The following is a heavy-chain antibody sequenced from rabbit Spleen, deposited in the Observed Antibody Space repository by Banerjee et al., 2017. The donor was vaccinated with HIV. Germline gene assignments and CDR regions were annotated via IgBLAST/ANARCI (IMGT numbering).Heavy chain of an antibody. V-gene: IGHV1S40*01. J-gene: IGHJ4*01. D-gene: IGHD1-1*01. CDR3: ARDLVAVIGWNFNL. CDR2: INTYTAKP. CDR1: GFSFSDRDV. Sequence: QSLEESGGDLVKPEGSLTLTCKASGFSFSDRDVMCWVRQAPGKGLQWIACINTYTAKPVYATWAKGRFTISRTSSTTVTLQMTSLTAADTATYFCARDLVAVIGWNFNLWGPGTLVTVS.